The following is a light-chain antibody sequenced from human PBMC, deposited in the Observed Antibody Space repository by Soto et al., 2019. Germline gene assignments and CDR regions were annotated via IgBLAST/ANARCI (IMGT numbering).Light chain of an antibody. CDR2: DAS. CDR1: QDISNY. CDR3: QQYDNLPVILT. V-gene: IGKV1-33*01. Sequence: DIQMTQSPSSLSASVGDRVTITCQASQDISNYLNWYQQKPGKAPKLLIYDASNLETGVPSRFSGSGSGTDFTFTIISLQPEDIATYYCQQYDNLPVILTFGGGTKVEIK. J-gene: IGKJ4*01.